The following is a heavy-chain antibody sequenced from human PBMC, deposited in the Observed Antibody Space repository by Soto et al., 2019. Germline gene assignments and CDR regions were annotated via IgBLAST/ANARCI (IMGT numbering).Heavy chain of an antibody. CDR1: GYTFTSYA. CDR3: ARDIAVAGTNFDY. D-gene: IGHD6-19*01. J-gene: IGHJ4*02. Sequence: QVQLVQSGAEVKKPGASVKVSCKASGYTFTSYAMHWVRQAPGQRLEWMGWINAGNGNTKYSQKFQGRVTITRDTSASTAYMELSSLRSEDTAVYYCARDIAVAGTNFDYWGQGTLVTVSS. CDR2: INAGNGNT. V-gene: IGHV1-3*01.